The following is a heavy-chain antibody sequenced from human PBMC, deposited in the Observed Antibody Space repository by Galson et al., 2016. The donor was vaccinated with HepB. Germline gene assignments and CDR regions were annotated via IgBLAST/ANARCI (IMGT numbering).Heavy chain of an antibody. D-gene: IGHD3-10*01. J-gene: IGHJ4*02. CDR2: ISGRGDRI. Sequence: SLRLSCAASGFTFSSFAMSWVRRVPGKGLEWVSAISGRGDRIRYAESVKGRFIISRDNSKNTLGVEMKSLRVEDTAVYYCAKEGWFGELLYGHFDFWGQGTLVTVSS. CDR1: GFTFSSFA. V-gene: IGHV3-23*01. CDR3: AKEGWFGELLYGHFDF.